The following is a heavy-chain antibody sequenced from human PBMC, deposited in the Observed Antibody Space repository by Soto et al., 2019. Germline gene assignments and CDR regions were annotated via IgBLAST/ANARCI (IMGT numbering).Heavy chain of an antibody. CDR1: GGTFSSYA. Sequence: QVQLVQSGAEVKKPGSSVKVSCKASGGTFSSYAISWVRQAPGQGLEWMGGIIPIFGTANYAQKFQGSVTMTADESTRKANMELSRLRSEDTGVYYCESGAIQESYCSSTSCYTYWYFDLWGRGTLVTVSS. V-gene: IGHV1-69*01. CDR2: IIPIFGTA. D-gene: IGHD2-2*01. J-gene: IGHJ2*01. CDR3: ESGAIQESYCSSTSCYTYWYFDL.